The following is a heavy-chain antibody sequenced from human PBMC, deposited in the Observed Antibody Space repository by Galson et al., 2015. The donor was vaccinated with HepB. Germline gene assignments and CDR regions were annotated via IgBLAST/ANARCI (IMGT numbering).Heavy chain of an antibody. D-gene: IGHD3-22*01. CDR2: IWYDGSNK. V-gene: IGHV3-33*01. J-gene: IGHJ6*03. CDR1: GFTFSSYG. CDR3: ARDYYDSSGYYYNYYYYMDV. Sequence: SLRLSCAASGFTFSSYGMHWVRQAPGKGLEWVAVIWYDGSNKYYADSVKGRFTISRDNSKNTLYLQMNSLRAEDTAVYYCARDYYDSSGYYYNYYYYMDVWGKGTTVTVSS.